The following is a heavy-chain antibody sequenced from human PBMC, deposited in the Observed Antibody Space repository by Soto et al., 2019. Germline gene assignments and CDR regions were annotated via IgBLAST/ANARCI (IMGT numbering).Heavy chain of an antibody. J-gene: IGHJ4*02. CDR1: GGSFSGYY. CDR3: ASLYYYDSSGYLGY. Sequence: TSETLSLTCAAYGGSFSGYYWSWIRQPPGKGLEWIGEINHSGSTNYNPSLKSRVTISVDTSKNQFSLKLSSVTAADTAVYYCASLYYYDSSGYLGYWGQGTLVTVSS. CDR2: INHSGST. D-gene: IGHD3-22*01. V-gene: IGHV4-34*01.